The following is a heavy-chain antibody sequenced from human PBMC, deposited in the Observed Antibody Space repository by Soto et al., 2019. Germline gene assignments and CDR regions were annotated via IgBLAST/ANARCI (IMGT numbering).Heavy chain of an antibody. J-gene: IGHJ3*01. V-gene: IGHV5-51*01. D-gene: IGHD3-22*01. Sequence: PGESLKISCKGSGYSFTSYWIGWVRQMPGKGLEWMGIIYPGDSDTRYSPSFQGQVTISADKSISTAYLQWSSLKASDTAMYYCARGDYHDNSGPFSDAFDVWGQGTMVTVSS. CDR3: ARGDYHDNSGPFSDAFDV. CDR1: GYSFTSYW. CDR2: IYPGDSDT.